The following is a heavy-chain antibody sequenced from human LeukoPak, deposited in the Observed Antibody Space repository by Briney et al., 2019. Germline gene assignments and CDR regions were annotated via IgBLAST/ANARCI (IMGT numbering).Heavy chain of an antibody. CDR1: GYSISSGYY. CDR3: ARVWVAAAGTIDY. Sequence: SSETLSLTCTVSGYSISSGYYWGWIRQPPGKGLEWIGSIYHSGSTYYNPSLKSRVTISVDTSKDQFSLKLSSVTAADTAVYYCARVWVAAAGTIDYWGQGTLVTVSS. D-gene: IGHD6-13*01. V-gene: IGHV4-38-2*02. J-gene: IGHJ4*02. CDR2: IYHSGST.